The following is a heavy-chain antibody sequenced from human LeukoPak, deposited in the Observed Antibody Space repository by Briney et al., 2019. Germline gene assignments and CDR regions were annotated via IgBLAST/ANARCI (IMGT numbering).Heavy chain of an antibody. V-gene: IGHV1-69*01. CDR3: ARFGELLSQFDY. CDR1: RGTFSSYA. J-gene: IGHJ4*02. D-gene: IGHD3-10*01. CDR2: IIPIFGTA. Sequence: SSVKVSCKASRGTFSSYAISWVRQAPGQGLEWMGGIIPIFGTANYAQKFQGRVTITAGESTSTAYMELSSLRSEDTAVYYCARFGELLSQFDYWGQGTLVTVSS.